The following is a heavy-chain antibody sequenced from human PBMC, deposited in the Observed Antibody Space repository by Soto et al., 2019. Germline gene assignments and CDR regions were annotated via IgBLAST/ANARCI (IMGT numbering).Heavy chain of an antibody. V-gene: IGHV1-8*01. Sequence: QVQLVQSGAEVKKPGASVKVSCKASGYTFTSYDINWVRQATGQGLEWMGWMNPNSGNTGYAQKFQGRVTMTRNTSISTADMELSSLRSEDTAVYYCARGRKEPYYDFWSCYEHYYYMDVWGKGTTVTVSS. D-gene: IGHD3-3*01. CDR3: ARGRKEPYYDFWSCYEHYYYMDV. CDR1: GYTFTSYD. J-gene: IGHJ6*03. CDR2: MNPNSGNT.